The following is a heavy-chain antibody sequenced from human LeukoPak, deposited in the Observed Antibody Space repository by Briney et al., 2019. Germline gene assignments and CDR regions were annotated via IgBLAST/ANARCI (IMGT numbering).Heavy chain of an antibody. CDR3: ARVARFLEWSHSH. CDR1: GGSSSSSSYY. D-gene: IGHD3-3*01. V-gene: IGHV4-39*01. CDR2: IYYSGST. Sequence: SETLSLTCTVSGGSSSSSSYYWGWIRQPPGKGLEWIGNIYYSGSTYYNPSLKSRVTISVDTSKNQFSLKLSSVTAADTAVYYCARVARFLEWSHSHWGQGTLVTVSS. J-gene: IGHJ4*02.